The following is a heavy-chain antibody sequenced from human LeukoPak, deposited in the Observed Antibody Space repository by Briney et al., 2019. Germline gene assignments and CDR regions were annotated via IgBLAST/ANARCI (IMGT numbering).Heavy chain of an antibody. Sequence: PGRSLRLSCAASGFTFSSYGMHWVRQAPGKGLEWVAVISYDGSNKYYADSVKGRFTISRDNSKNTLYLQMNSLRAEDTAVYYCARVGDFNYYYDSSGYLYWGQGTLVTVSS. CDR2: ISYDGSNK. J-gene: IGHJ4*02. V-gene: IGHV3-30*03. CDR3: ARVGDFNYYYDSSGYLY. D-gene: IGHD3-22*01. CDR1: GFTFSSYG.